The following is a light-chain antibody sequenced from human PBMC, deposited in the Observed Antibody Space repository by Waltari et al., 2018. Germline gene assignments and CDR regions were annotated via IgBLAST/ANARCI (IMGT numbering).Light chain of an antibody. Sequence: QSVLTQSPSASGTPGQRVTISCSGSSSNIGRNTVNWYQQLPGTAPKLLIYSNNQRPSGDPDRFSGSKSGTSASLAISGLQSEDEADYYCATWDDSLNGPVFGGGTKLTVL. J-gene: IGLJ3*02. CDR2: SNN. CDR1: SSNIGRNT. CDR3: ATWDDSLNGPV. V-gene: IGLV1-44*01.